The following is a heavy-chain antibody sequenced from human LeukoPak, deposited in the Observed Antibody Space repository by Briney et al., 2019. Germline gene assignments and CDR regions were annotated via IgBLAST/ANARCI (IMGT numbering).Heavy chain of an antibody. CDR1: GGSISRYC. V-gene: IGHV4-59*12. D-gene: IGHD6-19*01. CDR2: IYYSGST. Sequence: SETLSLTCTVSGGSISRYCWSWIRQPPGKGLEWIGYIYYSGSTNYNPSLKSRVTISVHTSKNQFSLKLSSVTAADTAVYYCAHRVREISRWYYWRQGTLATVSS. J-gene: IGHJ4*02. CDR3: AHRVREISRWYY.